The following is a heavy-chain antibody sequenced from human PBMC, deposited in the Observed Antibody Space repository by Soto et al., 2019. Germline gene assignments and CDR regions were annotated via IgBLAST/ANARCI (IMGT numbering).Heavy chain of an antibody. CDR3: ARYVMGARGRVDHPL. V-gene: IGHV5-10-1*01. D-gene: IGHD2-15*01. CDR2: IDPSDSYT. J-gene: IGHJ1*01. Sequence: PGESLKISCKGSGYSFTSYWISWVRQMPGKGLEWMGRIDPSDSYTNYSPSFQGNVTTSADKSITTAYLQWSSLKASDTAMYYCARYVMGARGRVDHPLWAQGTLVIGSS. CDR1: GYSFTSYW.